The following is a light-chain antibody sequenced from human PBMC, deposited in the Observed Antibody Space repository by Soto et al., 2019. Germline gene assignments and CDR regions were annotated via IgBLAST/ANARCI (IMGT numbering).Light chain of an antibody. J-gene: IGKJ4*01. V-gene: IGKV3-20*01. CDR3: QQYGSSPQGLT. CDR2: GAS. CDR1: QSVSSSY. Sequence: EIVLTQSPGTLSLSPGERATLSCRASQSVSSSYLAWYQQKPGQAPRLLIYGASSRATGIPDRFSGSGSGTDFNLTISRLEPEDFAVYYCQQYGSSPQGLTFGGGTKVEIK.